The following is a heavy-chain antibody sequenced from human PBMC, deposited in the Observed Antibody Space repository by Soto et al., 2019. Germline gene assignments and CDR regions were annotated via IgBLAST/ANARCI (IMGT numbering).Heavy chain of an antibody. CDR1: GDSINNSY. CDR2: IYCTGTT. Sequence: SSETLSLTCAVSGDSINNSYWSWIRQPPGKRLEWIGNIYCTGTTTYNPSLESRVTMSVDTSKNQFSLKLNSVDAADTAVYYCAKYRRTEAEGFTLDYWGRGTLVTVSS. J-gene: IGHJ4*02. V-gene: IGHV4-59*01. CDR3: AKYRRTEAEGFTLDY. D-gene: IGHD6-13*01.